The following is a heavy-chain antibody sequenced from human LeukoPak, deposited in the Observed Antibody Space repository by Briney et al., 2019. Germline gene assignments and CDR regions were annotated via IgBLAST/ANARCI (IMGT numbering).Heavy chain of an antibody. J-gene: IGHJ4*02. CDR1: GGSISSYY. Sequence: SETLSLTCTVSGGSISSYYWSWIWQPPGKGLEWIGYIYYSGSTNYNPSLKSRVTISVDTSKNQFSLKLSSVTAADTAVYYCARDRRYSGDYDYWGQGTLVTVSS. V-gene: IGHV4-59*01. CDR3: ARDRRYSGDYDY. D-gene: IGHD4-17*01. CDR2: IYYSGST.